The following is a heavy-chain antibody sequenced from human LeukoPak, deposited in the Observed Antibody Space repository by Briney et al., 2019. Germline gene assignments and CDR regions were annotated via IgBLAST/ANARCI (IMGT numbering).Heavy chain of an antibody. D-gene: IGHD3-16*01. CDR1: GGSFSGYY. J-gene: IGHJ3*02. Sequence: SETLPLTCAVSGGSFSGYYWSWIRQPPGRGLEWIGEINHSGSSNYNPSLKSRLTISADTSKNQFSLKVISVTAADTALYYCARGNYGYVSAFDIWGQGTMVTVSS. CDR2: INHSGSS. CDR3: ARGNYGYVSAFDI. V-gene: IGHV4-34*01.